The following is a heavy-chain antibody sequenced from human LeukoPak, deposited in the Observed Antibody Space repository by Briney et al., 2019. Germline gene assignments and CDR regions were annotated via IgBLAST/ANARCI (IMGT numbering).Heavy chain of an antibody. J-gene: IGHJ4*02. D-gene: IGHD3-3*01. CDR3: ARGDYDFWSGYSILRIFDY. CDR1: GYTFTSYG. CDR2: ISAYNGNT. Sequence: GSVRVSCKASGYTFTSYGISWVRQAPGQGLERMGWISAYNGNTNYTQTLQGRITMTTDTSTSTAYMELRSLTSDDTAVYYCARGDYDFWSGYSILRIFDYWGQGTLVTVSS. V-gene: IGHV1-18*01.